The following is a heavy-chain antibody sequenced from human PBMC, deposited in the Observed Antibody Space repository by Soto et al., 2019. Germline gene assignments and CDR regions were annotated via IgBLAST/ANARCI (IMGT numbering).Heavy chain of an antibody. Sequence: QVQLQESGPGLVSPSGTLSLTCAVSGVSISSSNWWGWVRQPPGKGLEWIAEIYQSGSIYHNPYLKSRVTISIDKSKNQFSLKLNFVTAADTAVYYCVRLGYSGGWSGFDYWGQGTLVTVSS. J-gene: IGHJ4*02. CDR1: GVSISSSNW. CDR3: VRLGYSGGWSGFDY. CDR2: IYQSGSI. V-gene: IGHV4-4*02. D-gene: IGHD6-19*01.